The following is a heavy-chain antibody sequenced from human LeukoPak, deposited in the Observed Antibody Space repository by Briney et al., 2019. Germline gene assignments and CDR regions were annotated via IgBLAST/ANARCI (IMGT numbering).Heavy chain of an antibody. D-gene: IGHD3-3*01. CDR2: ISGSGGTT. Sequence: GGSLRLSCAASGFTFSSYAMSWVRQAPGKGLEWVSGISGSGGTTYYADSVKGRFTISRDNSKNTLYLQMNSLRAEDTAVYYCAKHPTFWSGYPIDYWGQGTLVTVSS. J-gene: IGHJ4*02. V-gene: IGHV3-23*01. CDR3: AKHPTFWSGYPIDY. CDR1: GFTFSSYA.